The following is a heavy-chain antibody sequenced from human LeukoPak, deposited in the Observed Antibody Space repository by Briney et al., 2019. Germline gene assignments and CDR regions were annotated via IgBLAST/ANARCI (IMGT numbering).Heavy chain of an antibody. CDR3: ARHCCRSGSSYTGMAY. CDR1: DYSISSGYY. V-gene: IGHV4-38-2*02. CDR2: IYHSGTT. Sequence: SETLSLTCTVSDYSISSGYYWGWIRQPPGKGLERIGSIYHSGTTYYNPSLKSRVTISVDTSKNQFSLKLSSVTAADTAVYSCARHCCRSGSSYTGMAYWGQGTLVTVSS. J-gene: IGHJ4*02. D-gene: IGHD2-2*02.